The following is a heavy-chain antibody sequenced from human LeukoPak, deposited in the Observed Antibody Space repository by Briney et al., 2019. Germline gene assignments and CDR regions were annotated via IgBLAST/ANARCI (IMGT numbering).Heavy chain of an antibody. CDR2: ISYDGSNK. CDR1: GFTFSSYA. CDR3: AKGAYDYIEMGYFDD. Sequence: PGRSLRLSCAASGFTFSSYAMHWVRQAPGKGLEWVAVISYDGSNKYYADSVKGRFTISRDNSKNTLYLQMNSLRAEDTALYYCAKGAYDYIEMGYFDDWGQGTLVTVSS. D-gene: IGHD5-12*01. V-gene: IGHV3-30*04. J-gene: IGHJ4*02.